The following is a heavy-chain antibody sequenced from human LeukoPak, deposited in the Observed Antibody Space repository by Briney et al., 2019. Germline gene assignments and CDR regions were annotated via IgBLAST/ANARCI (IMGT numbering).Heavy chain of an antibody. J-gene: IGHJ3*02. Sequence: PSETLSLTCTVSGGSISSYYWSWIRQPAWKGLEWIGRIYTSGSTNYNPSLKSRVTMSVDTSKNQFSLKLSSVTAADTAVYYCARDRGIAARTDAFDIWGQGTMVTVSS. CDR3: ARDRGIAARTDAFDI. V-gene: IGHV4-4*07. D-gene: IGHD6-13*01. CDR1: GGSISSYY. CDR2: IYTSGST.